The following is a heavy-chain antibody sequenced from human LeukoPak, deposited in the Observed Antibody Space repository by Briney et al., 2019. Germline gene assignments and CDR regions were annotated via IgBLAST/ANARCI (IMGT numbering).Heavy chain of an antibody. J-gene: IGHJ6*03. CDR2: IYGSGIT. Sequence: PSETLSLTCTVSGGSIISNYWSWVRQSAGTGLEWIGRIYGSGITDYNPSLKSRVTMSLDTSRKQFSLRLTSVTAADTAVYYCARLKFYDSTGYSPGYYMDVWGKGTTVSVFS. CDR3: ARLKFYDSTGYSPGYYMDV. D-gene: IGHD3-22*01. V-gene: IGHV4-4*07. CDR1: GGSIISNY.